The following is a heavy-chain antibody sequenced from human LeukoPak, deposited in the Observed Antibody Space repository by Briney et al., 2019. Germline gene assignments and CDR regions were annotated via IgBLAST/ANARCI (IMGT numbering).Heavy chain of an antibody. CDR2: INYSGST. J-gene: IGHJ5*02. V-gene: IGHV4-39*01. D-gene: IGHD2-21*02. Sequence: LVKPTQTLTLTCTFSGFSLSTSGMCVGWIRQPPGKGLEWIGTINYSGSTYYNPSLKSRVTISVDTSKNQISLKLNSVTAADTAMYYCARHGDLLSPFQTWGQGTLVTVSS. CDR1: GFSLSTSGMC. CDR3: ARHGDLLSPFQT.